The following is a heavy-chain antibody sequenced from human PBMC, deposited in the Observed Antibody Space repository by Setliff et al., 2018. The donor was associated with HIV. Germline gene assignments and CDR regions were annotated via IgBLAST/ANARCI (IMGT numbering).Heavy chain of an antibody. D-gene: IGHD6-13*01. Sequence: SETLSLTCTVSGGSISSSSYYWGWIRQPPGKGLEWIGSIYYSGSTYYNPSLKSRVTISVDTSKNQFSLNLSSVTAADTAVYYCAGWSSWRKYNWFDPWGQGTLVTVSS. CDR1: GGSISSSSYY. V-gene: IGHV4-39*07. CDR3: AGWSSWRKYNWFDP. J-gene: IGHJ5*02. CDR2: IYYSGST.